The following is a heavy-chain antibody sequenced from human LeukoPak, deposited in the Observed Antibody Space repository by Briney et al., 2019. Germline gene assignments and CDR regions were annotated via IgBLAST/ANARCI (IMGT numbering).Heavy chain of an antibody. CDR2: IYYTGST. D-gene: IGHD2-2*01. Sequence: SETLSLTCTVSGGSISNSYWSWIRQPPGKGLEWIGYIYYTGSTTYNPSLKSRVTISVDTSKNQFSLKLSSVTAADTAVYFCARDAPDCTSNSCYPYYFDYWGQGTLVTVSS. CDR1: GGSISNSY. J-gene: IGHJ4*02. CDR3: ARDAPDCTSNSCYPYYFDY. V-gene: IGHV4-59*01.